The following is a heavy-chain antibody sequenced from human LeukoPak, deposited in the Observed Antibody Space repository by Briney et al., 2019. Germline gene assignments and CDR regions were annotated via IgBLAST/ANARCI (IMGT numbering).Heavy chain of an antibody. Sequence: GGSLRLSCTASGFTFGDYAMSWFRQAPGKGLEWVSFIRSKAYGGTTEYAASVKGRFTISRDDSKSIAYLQMNSLRTEDTAVYYCTRGPMGVLKDYYGMDVWGQGTTVTVSS. V-gene: IGHV3-49*03. CDR1: GFTFGDYA. CDR2: IRSKAYGGTT. D-gene: IGHD1-26*01. J-gene: IGHJ6*02. CDR3: TRGPMGVLKDYYGMDV.